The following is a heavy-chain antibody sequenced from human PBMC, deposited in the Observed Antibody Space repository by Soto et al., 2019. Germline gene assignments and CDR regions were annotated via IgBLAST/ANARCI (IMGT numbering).Heavy chain of an antibody. CDR2: IYSGGNP. J-gene: IGHJ4*02. Sequence: EERLVKSGGGLVQPGGSLRLSCAASGFSVGGNYMSWARQAPGKGLELVSLIYSGGNPFYADSMKGRFTLSRDNSNNMLYLQMDSLRAEDTAVYYCARGPNSDCWGQGTLVIVSS. V-gene: IGHV3-53*01. CDR1: GFSVGGNY. D-gene: IGHD2-21*01. CDR3: ARGPNSDC.